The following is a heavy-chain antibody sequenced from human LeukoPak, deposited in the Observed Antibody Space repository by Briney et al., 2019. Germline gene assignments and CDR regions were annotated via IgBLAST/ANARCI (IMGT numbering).Heavy chain of an antibody. D-gene: IGHD2-21*01. Sequence: GGSLRLSCAASGFTFSSYSMNWVRQAPGKGLEWVSYISSSSSTIYYADSGKGRFTITRDNAKNSPYLQMNSLRAEDTAVYYCARENAGHIVVVIATGDAFDIWGQGTMVTVSS. J-gene: IGHJ3*02. CDR3: ARENAGHIVVVIATGDAFDI. CDR1: GFTFSSYS. CDR2: ISSSSSTI. V-gene: IGHV3-48*01.